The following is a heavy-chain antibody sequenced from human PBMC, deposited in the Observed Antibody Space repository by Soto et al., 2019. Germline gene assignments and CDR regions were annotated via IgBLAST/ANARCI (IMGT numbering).Heavy chain of an antibody. D-gene: IGHD1-26*01. CDR2: ISSNGGST. V-gene: IGHV3-64D*06. Sequence: PGGSLRLSCSASGFTFSSYAMHWVRQAPGKGLEYVSAISSNGGSTYYADSVKGRFTISRDNSKNTLYLQMSSLRAEDTAVYYCVKGIVGGYYYYGMDVCGQGTPVTVSS. J-gene: IGHJ6*02. CDR1: GFTFSSYA. CDR3: VKGIVGGYYYYGMDV.